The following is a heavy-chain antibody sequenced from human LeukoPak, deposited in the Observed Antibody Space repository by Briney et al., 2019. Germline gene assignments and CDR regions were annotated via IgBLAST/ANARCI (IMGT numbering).Heavy chain of an antibody. CDR1: GFTFSNYA. CDR3: ARDALRYPMVGDLLNWFDP. D-gene: IGHD3-10*01. V-gene: IGHV3-30*01. J-gene: IGHJ5*02. CDR2: ISYDGSNK. Sequence: GGSLRLSCAASGFTFSNYAMHWVRQAPGKGLEWVAVISYDGSNKYYADSVKGRFTISRDNSKNTLYLQMNSLRAEDTAVYYCARDALRYPMVGDLLNWFDPWGQGTLVTVSS.